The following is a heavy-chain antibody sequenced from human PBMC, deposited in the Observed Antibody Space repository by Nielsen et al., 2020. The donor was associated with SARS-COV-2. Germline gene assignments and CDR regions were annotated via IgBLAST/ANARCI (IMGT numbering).Heavy chain of an antibody. CDR2: IYHSGST. CDR1: GGSISSSNW. J-gene: IGHJ4*02. D-gene: IGHD3-3*01. V-gene: IGHV4-4*02. CDR3: ARGVLRFLEWLSIGFDY. Sequence: SEILSLTCAVSGGSISSSNWWSWVRQPPGKGLEWIGEIYHSGSTNYNPSLKSRVTISVDKSKNQFSLKLSSVTAADTAVYYCARGVLRFLEWLSIGFDYWGQGTLVTVSS.